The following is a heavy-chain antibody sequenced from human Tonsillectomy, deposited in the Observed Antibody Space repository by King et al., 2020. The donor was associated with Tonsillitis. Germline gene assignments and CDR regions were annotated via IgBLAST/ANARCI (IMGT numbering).Heavy chain of an antibody. CDR1: GFTLSGSC. Sequence: VQLVESGGGLVQPGGSLKLSCAASGFTLSGSCVHWVRQASGKGLEWVGRIRSRTNSYATSYAESVKGRFTISRDDSTNTAYLQMNSLKTEDTAVYYCTRIRKGYSGYVPWGQGTLVTVSS. CDR3: TRIRKGYSGYVP. D-gene: IGHD5-12*01. CDR2: IRSRTNSYAT. J-gene: IGHJ5*02. V-gene: IGHV3-73*02.